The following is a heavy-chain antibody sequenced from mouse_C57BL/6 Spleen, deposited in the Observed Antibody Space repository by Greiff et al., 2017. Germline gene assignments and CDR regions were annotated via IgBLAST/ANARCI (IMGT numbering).Heavy chain of an antibody. CDR2: IYPSDSET. V-gene: IGHV1-61*01. CDR1: GYTFTSYW. CDR3: ARKDDHDGGFAY. D-gene: IGHD2-4*01. J-gene: IGHJ3*01. Sequence: VQLQQPGAELVRPGSSVKLSCKASGYTFTSYWMDWVKQRPGQGLEWIGNIYPSDSETHYNQKFKDKATLTVDKSSSTAYMQLRSLTSEDSAVYYCARKDDHDGGFAYWGQGTLVTVSA.